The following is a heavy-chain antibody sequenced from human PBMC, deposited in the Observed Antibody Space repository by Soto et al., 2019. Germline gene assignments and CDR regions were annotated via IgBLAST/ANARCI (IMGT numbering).Heavy chain of an antibody. CDR2: ISDDGSKT. Sequence: GGSLRLSCAVSGVTFRGYAVHWVRQTPGKGLEWVTVISDDGSKTYYADSVKGRFSVSRDDSTTMVFLQMSSLRSEDTALYHCARAYQLTYYFDDWGPGTPVTVSS. V-gene: IGHV3-30*04. CDR3: ARAYQLTYYFDD. D-gene: IGHD3-9*01. J-gene: IGHJ4*02. CDR1: GVTFRGYA.